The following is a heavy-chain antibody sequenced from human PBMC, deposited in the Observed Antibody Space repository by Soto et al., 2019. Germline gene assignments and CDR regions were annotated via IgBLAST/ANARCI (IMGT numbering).Heavy chain of an antibody. CDR2: IYHSGST. CDR3: ARRPVLRFLEWLPQPGAFDI. D-gene: IGHD3-3*01. Sequence: PSETLSLTCAVSGGSISSGGYSWSWIRQPPGKGLEWIGYIYHSGSTYYNPSLKSRVTISVDRSKNQFSLKLSSVTAADTAVYYCARRPVLRFLEWLPQPGAFDIWGQGTMVTVSS. V-gene: IGHV4-30-2*01. CDR1: GGSISSGGYS. J-gene: IGHJ3*02.